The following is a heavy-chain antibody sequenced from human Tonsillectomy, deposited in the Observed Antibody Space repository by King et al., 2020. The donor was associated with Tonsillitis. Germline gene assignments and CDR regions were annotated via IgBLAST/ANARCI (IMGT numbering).Heavy chain of an antibody. D-gene: IGHD3-22*01. CDR3: AKDRSWGSSGFYLGGDY. J-gene: IGHJ4*02. CDR2: VSYDGSNK. V-gene: IGHV3-30*18. Sequence: QLVQSGGGVVQPGRSLRLSCAASGFTFSGYDMHWVRQAPGKGLEWVAVVSYDGSNKYYADSVKGRFTISRDNSKNTLYLQVNSLRPEDTAGYYCAKDRSWGSSGFYLGGDYWGQGTLVTVSS. CDR1: GFTFSGYD.